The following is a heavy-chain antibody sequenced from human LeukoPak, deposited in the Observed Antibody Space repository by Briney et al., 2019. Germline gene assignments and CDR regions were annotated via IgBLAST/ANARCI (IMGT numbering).Heavy chain of an antibody. CDR3: ARSIGLTGGGVDV. CDR2: FTNSGSTI. V-gene: IGHV3-11*01. D-gene: IGHD3-9*01. J-gene: IGHJ6*02. Sequence: PGGSLRLSCAASVFTFSDYNMNWLRQAPGKGLEWVSYFTNSGSTIHYADSVKGRFTISRDNAKNSLYLQMNSLRAEDTAVYYCARSIGLTGGGVDVWGQGTTVTVSS. CDR1: VFTFSDYN.